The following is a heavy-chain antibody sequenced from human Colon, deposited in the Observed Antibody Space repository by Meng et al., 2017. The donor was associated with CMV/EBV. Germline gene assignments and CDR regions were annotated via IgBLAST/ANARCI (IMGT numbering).Heavy chain of an antibody. J-gene: IGHJ6*02. CDR2: ITKSRSPT. D-gene: IGHD2-2*02. V-gene: IGHV3-48*04. Sequence: GESLKISCVASGFTFSTYSMNWVRQAPGKGLEWVSYITKSRSPTNYADSVKGRFTISRDNAKNSLYLQMNSLRAEDTAVYYCARALGYCSSTSCYSGGYGMDVWGQGTTVTVSS. CDR1: GFTFSTYS. CDR3: ARALGYCSSTSCYSGGYGMDV.